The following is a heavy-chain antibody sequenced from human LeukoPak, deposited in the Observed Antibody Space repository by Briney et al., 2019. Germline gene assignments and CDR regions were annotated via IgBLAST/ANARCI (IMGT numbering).Heavy chain of an antibody. Sequence: VKPSETLSLTCTVSGDSVSGISFYWSWIRQPPGKGLQYIGYIQYSGSTNYNPSLKSRVTISVDTSKNQFSRKLSSVTAADTAVYYCARYYDSSGYWSTPHFDYWGQGTLVTVSS. CDR1: GDSVSGISFY. V-gene: IGHV4-61*01. CDR2: IQYSGST. CDR3: ARYYDSSGYWSTPHFDY. D-gene: IGHD3-22*01. J-gene: IGHJ4*02.